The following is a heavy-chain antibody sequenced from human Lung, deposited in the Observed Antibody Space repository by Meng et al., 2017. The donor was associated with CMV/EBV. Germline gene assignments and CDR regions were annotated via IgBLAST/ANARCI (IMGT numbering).Heavy chain of an antibody. D-gene: IGHD6-13*01. CDR3: AGRAGIATYYYYGMDV. CDR1: GFTFSSYA. CDR2: ISYDGSNK. Sequence: GESLKISCAASGFTFSSYAMHWVRQAPGKGLEWVAVISYDGSNKYYADSVKGRFTISRDNSKNTLYLQMNSLRAEDTAVYYCAGRAGIATYYYYGMDVWGQGTTVXVSS. J-gene: IGHJ6*02. V-gene: IGHV3-30-3*01.